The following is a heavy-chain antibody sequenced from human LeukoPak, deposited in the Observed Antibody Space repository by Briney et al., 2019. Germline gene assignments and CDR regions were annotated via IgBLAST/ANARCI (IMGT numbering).Heavy chain of an antibody. Sequence: SQTLSLTCTVSGGSISRGDYYWSWIRQHPGKGLEWIGYIYYSGSTYYNPSLKSRATISLDTSKKQFSLKLSSVTAADTAVYYCARAYLELRAAYYYGMDVWGQGTTVTVSS. V-gene: IGHV4-31*03. J-gene: IGHJ6*02. CDR3: ARAYLELRAAYYYGMDV. D-gene: IGHD1-7*01. CDR1: GGSISRGDYY. CDR2: IYYSGST.